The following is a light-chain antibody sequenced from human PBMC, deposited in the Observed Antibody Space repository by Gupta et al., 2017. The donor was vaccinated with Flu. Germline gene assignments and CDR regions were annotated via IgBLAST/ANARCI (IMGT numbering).Light chain of an antibody. Sequence: SYDLTQPPSVYVSPGQTATITCSGYKLGEKYACWYQQKAGQSPVLVIYQDNNRPSGIPERFSGSNSGNTATLTISGTQAMDEADYYCQAWDTSTAVFGGGTKLTVL. CDR1: KLGEKY. CDR3: QAWDTSTAV. J-gene: IGLJ2*01. V-gene: IGLV3-1*01. CDR2: QDN.